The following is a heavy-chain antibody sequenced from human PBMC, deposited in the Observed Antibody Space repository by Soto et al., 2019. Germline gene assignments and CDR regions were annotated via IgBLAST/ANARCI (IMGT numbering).Heavy chain of an antibody. D-gene: IGHD1-26*01. J-gene: IGHJ4*02. Sequence: LDSVKGRFTISRDNTENSLYLQMNSLRDEDTAVYSCATDLNWENFWGQGTLVTVSS. V-gene: IGHV3-7*01. CDR3: ATDLNWENF.